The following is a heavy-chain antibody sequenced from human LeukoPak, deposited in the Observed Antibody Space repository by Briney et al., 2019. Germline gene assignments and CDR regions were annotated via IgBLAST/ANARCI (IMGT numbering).Heavy chain of an antibody. CDR3: ARSPGDIVVVVAATPKFDP. V-gene: IGHV1-2*02. CDR2: INPNSGGT. CDR1: GYTFTGYY. J-gene: IGHJ5*02. D-gene: IGHD2-15*01. Sequence: GASVKVSCKASGYTFTGYYMHWVRQAPGQGLEWMGWINPNSGGTNYAQKFQGRVTMTRDTSISTAYMELSRLRSDDTAVYYCARSPGDIVVVVAATPKFDPWGQGTLVTVSS.